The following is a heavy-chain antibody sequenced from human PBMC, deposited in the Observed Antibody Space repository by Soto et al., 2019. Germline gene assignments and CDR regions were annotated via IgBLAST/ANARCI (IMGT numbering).Heavy chain of an antibody. CDR2: ISGSGGST. CDR3: AKDMTTVITYYYCGMDV. J-gene: IGHJ6*02. D-gene: IGHD4-17*01. V-gene: IGHV3-23*01. CDR1: GFTFSSYA. Sequence: EVQLLESGGGLVQPGGSLRLSCAASGFTFSSYAMSWVRQAPGKGLEWVSAISGSGGSTYYADSVKGRFTISRDNSKNTLYLQMNSLRAEDTAVYYCAKDMTTVITYYYCGMDVWGQGTTVTVSS.